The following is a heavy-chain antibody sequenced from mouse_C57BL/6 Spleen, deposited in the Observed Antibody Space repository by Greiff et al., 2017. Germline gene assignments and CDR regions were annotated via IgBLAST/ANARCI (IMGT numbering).Heavy chain of an antibody. CDR3: ARRYYGGFAY. J-gene: IGHJ3*01. Sequence: QVHVKQSGAELVRPGTSVKVSCKASGYAFTNYLIEWVKQRPGQGLEWIGVINPGSGGTNYNEKFKGKATLTADKSSSTAYMQLSSLTSEDSAVYFCARRYYGGFAYWGQGTLVTVSA. V-gene: IGHV1-54*01. D-gene: IGHD1-2*01. CDR2: INPGSGGT. CDR1: GYAFTNYL.